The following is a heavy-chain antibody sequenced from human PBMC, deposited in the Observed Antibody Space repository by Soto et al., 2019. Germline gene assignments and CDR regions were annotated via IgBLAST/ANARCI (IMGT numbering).Heavy chain of an antibody. J-gene: IGHJ5*02. V-gene: IGHV3-21*01. CDR3: AREPSPYESSGSFDP. CDR2: ISSSSSYI. Sequence: GGSLCLSCAASGFTFSSYSMNWVRLAPGKGLGWVSSISSSSSYIYYADSVKGRFTISRDNAKNSLYLQMNSLRAEDTAVYYCAREPSPYESSGSFDPWGQGTLVTVSS. CDR1: GFTFSSYS. D-gene: IGHD3-22*01.